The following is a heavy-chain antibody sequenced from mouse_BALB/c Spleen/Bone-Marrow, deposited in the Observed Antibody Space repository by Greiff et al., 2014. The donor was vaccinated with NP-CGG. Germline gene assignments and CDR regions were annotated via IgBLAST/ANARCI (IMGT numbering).Heavy chain of an antibody. CDR2: ILPGSGST. J-gene: IGHJ4*01. CDR1: GYTFSSYW. V-gene: IGHV1-9*01. D-gene: IGHD2-10*01. CDR3: ARAYYVNYDAMDY. Sequence: QVQLQQPGAELMKPGASMKISCKATGYTFSSYWIEWVKQRPGHGLEWIGEILPGSGSTNYNERFKGKATFTADTSSNTAYMQLSSLTSEDSAVYYCARAYYVNYDAMDYWGQGTSVPVPS.